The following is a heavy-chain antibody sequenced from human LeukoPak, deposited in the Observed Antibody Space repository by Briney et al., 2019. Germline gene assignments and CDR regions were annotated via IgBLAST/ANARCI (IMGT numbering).Heavy chain of an antibody. Sequence: SETLSLTCTVSGGSISSSSYYWGWIRQPPGKGLEWIGSIYYSGSTYYNPSLKSRVTISLDTSKNQFSLKLSSVTAADTAVYYCARDRKRPLGIAVAGDIDYWGQGTLVTVSS. CDR3: ARDRKRPLGIAVAGDIDY. J-gene: IGHJ4*02. CDR2: IYYSGST. CDR1: GGSISSSSYY. D-gene: IGHD6-19*01. V-gene: IGHV4-39*07.